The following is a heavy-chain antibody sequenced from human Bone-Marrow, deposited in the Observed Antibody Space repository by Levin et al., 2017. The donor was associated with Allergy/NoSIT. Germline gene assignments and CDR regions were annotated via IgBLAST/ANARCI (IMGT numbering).Heavy chain of an antibody. V-gene: IGHV3-23*01. D-gene: IGHD2-21*02. CDR1: GFTFSNFA. J-gene: IGHJ4*02. CDR3: AKDPTTVVVLTAIFDS. Sequence: GGSLRLSCAASGFTFSNFAMTWVRQAPGKGLEWVSSISGTTGKTFYADSVKGRFTISRDNSKNTVFLQMNSLRAEDTAVYYCAKDPTTVVVLTAIFDSWGQGTLVTVSS. CDR2: ISGTTGKT.